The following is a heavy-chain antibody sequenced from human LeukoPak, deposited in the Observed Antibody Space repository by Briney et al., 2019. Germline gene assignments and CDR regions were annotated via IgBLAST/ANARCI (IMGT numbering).Heavy chain of an antibody. V-gene: IGHV4-31*03. Sequence: SETLSLTCTVSGGSISSGGYYWSWIRQHPGKGLEWIGYIYYSGTTYYNPSLKSRVTISVDTSKNQFSLKLISVTAADTAVYYCARSDATGTLVSYWGQGTLVIVPS. D-gene: IGHD6-13*01. CDR3: ARSDATGTLVSY. J-gene: IGHJ4*02. CDR1: GGSISSGGYY. CDR2: IYYSGTT.